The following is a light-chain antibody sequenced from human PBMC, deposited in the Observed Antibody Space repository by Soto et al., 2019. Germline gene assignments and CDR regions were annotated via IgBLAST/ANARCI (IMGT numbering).Light chain of an antibody. V-gene: IGKV1-5*01. J-gene: IGKJ1*01. Sequence: DIQMTQSPSTLSASVGHRVTITCRASQSISSWLAWYQQKPGKAPKLLIYDASSLESGVPSRFNGSGPGTEFTHTISSLQPDDFATYYCQQYNSYSRTFGQGTKVEIK. CDR1: QSISSW. CDR2: DAS. CDR3: QQYNSYSRT.